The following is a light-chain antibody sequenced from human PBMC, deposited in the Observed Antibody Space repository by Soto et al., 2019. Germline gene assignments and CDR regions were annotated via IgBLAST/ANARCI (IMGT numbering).Light chain of an antibody. CDR3: CSYAGSSTFHYV. J-gene: IGLJ1*01. Sequence: QSALTQPASVSGSPGQLITISCTGTSSDVGSYNLVSWYQQHPGKAPKLMIYEVSKRPSGVSNRFSGSKSGNTASLTISGLQAEDEADYYCCSYAGSSTFHYVFGTGTKLTVL. V-gene: IGLV2-23*02. CDR2: EVS. CDR1: SSDVGSYNL.